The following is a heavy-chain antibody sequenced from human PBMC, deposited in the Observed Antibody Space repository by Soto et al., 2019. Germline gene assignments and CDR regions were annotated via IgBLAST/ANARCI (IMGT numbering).Heavy chain of an antibody. D-gene: IGHD5-18*01. CDR3: ARLVRYSYGYFDY. J-gene: IGHJ4*02. CDR1: GGSISYEYYH. Sequence: PSETLSLTCTVSGGSISYEYYHWTWIRQSPGKGLEWIGSIYYSGSTYYNPSLKSRVTISVDTSKNQFSLKLSSVTAADTAVYYCARLVRYSYGYFDYWGQGTLVTVSS. V-gene: IGHV4-39*01. CDR2: IYYSGST.